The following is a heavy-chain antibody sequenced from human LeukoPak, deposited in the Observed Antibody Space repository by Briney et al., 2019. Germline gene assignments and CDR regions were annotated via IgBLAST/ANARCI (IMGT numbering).Heavy chain of an antibody. V-gene: IGHV3-11*06. D-gene: IGHD3-10*01. Sequence: TGGSLRLSCAASGSTFSDYYMSWIRQAPGKGLEWVSYISSSSSYTNYADSVRGRFTISRDNAKNSLYLQMNSLRAEDTAVYYCARGNYYGSGSNFDYWGQGTLVTVSS. J-gene: IGHJ4*02. CDR1: GSTFSDYY. CDR2: ISSSSSYT. CDR3: ARGNYYGSGSNFDY.